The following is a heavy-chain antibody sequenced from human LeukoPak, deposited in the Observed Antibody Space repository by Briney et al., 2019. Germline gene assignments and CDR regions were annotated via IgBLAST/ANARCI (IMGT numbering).Heavy chain of an antibody. Sequence: GESLKISCKCSGYRFTSYWIGWVRQMPGKGLEWMGIIYPGDSDTRYSPSFQGQVTISADKSISTAYLQWSSLKASDTAMFYYARQENFWSGYLDYWGQGTLVTVSS. CDR1: GYRFTSYW. V-gene: IGHV5-51*01. D-gene: IGHD3-3*01. CDR2: IYPGDSDT. J-gene: IGHJ4*02. CDR3: ARQENFWSGYLDY.